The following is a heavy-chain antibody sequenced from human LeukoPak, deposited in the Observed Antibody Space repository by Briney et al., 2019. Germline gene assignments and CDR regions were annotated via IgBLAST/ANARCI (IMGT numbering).Heavy chain of an antibody. Sequence: ASVKVSCKASGYTFTSYGISWVRPAPGQGLEWMGWISAYNGNTNYAQKLQGRVTMTTDTSTSTAYMELRSLRSDDTAVYYCARDGDTYYYDSSGYYYKPYYGMDVWGQGTTVTVSS. CDR2: ISAYNGNT. CDR1: GYTFTSYG. J-gene: IGHJ6*02. CDR3: ARDGDTYYYDSSGYYYKPYYGMDV. V-gene: IGHV1-18*01. D-gene: IGHD3-22*01.